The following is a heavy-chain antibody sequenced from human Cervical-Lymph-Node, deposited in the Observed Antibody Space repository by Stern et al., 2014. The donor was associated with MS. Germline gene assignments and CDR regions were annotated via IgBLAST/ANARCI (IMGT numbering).Heavy chain of an antibody. V-gene: IGHV3-30-3*02. J-gene: IGHJ4*02. CDR2: ISYDGSNQ. Sequence: VQLVESGGGVVQPGRSLRLSCAASGFTFGSHTMHWVRQAPGKGLDWGAVISYDGSNQHYADAVKGRFTISRDNSNNTLYLQMNSLRAEDTAVYYCAKPALARYFDYWGQGTQVTVSS. CDR3: AKPALARYFDY. D-gene: IGHD1-1*01. CDR1: GFTFGSHT.